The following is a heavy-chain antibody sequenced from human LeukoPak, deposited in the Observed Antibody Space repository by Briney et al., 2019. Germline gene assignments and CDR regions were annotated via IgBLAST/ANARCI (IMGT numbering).Heavy chain of an antibody. CDR2: TWYDGSNK. J-gene: IGHJ3*02. D-gene: IGHD4-17*01. CDR1: GFTFSSYG. CDR3: AKADYGDPPGAFDI. Sequence: GGSLRLSCAASGFTFSSYGMHWVRQAPGKGLEWVAVTWYDGSNKYYADSVKGRFTISRDNSKNTLYLQMNSLRAEDTAVYYCAKADYGDPPGAFDIWGQGTMVTVSS. V-gene: IGHV3-33*06.